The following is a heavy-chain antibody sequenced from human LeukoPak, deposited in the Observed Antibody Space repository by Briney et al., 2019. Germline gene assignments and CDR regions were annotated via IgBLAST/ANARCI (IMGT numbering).Heavy chain of an antibody. V-gene: IGHV3-43*01. CDR1: GSTFDDYT. J-gene: IGHJ4*02. CDR2: ISWDGGST. D-gene: IGHD3-22*01. Sequence: GGSLRLSCAASGSTFDDYTMHWVRQAPGKGLEWVSLISWDGGSTYYADSVKGRFTISRDNSKNSLYLQMNSLRTEDTALYYCAKARPDDSSGYYFDYWGQGTLVTVSS. CDR3: AKARPDDSSGYYFDY.